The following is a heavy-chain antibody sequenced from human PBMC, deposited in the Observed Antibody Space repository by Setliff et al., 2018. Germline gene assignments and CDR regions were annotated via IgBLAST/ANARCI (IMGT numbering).Heavy chain of an antibody. CDR1: GFAFSTYR. D-gene: IGHD3-22*01. CDR3: ARVTYYYDSSGSHDAFDI. Sequence: GSLRLSCAASGFAFSTYRMNWVRQAPGKGLEWVSYITSSSSTIDYADSVKGRFTISRDDAKNSLYLQMNSLRAEDTAVYYCARVTYYYDSSGSHDAFDIWGQGTMVTVSS. V-gene: IGHV3-48*01. J-gene: IGHJ3*02. CDR2: ITSSSSTI.